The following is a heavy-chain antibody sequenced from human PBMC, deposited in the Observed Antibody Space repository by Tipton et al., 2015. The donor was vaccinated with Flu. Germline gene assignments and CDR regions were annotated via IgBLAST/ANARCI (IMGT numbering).Heavy chain of an antibody. V-gene: IGHV4-4*02. CDR3: ARGPSGSGIVDAFDF. D-gene: IGHD3-10*01. CDR1: GDSITSDNW. J-gene: IGHJ3*01. CDR2: SYHTGST. Sequence: TLSLTCAVSGDSITSDNWWSWVRQPPGKGLEWMAESYHTGSTNYNPSLKSRLTISLDKSKNQFSLSLTSVTAADTAVYYCARGPSGSGIVDAFDFWGQGTLVTVSS.